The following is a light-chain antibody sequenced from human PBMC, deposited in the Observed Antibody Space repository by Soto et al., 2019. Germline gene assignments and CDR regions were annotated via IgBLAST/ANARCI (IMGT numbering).Light chain of an antibody. V-gene: IGKV1-5*01. CDR1: QSISIW. Sequence: DIQMTQSPSTLSASVGDRVTITCRASQSISIWLAWYQQKPGKAPNLLMHDASTLETGVPSRFSGSGSGTEFTLTISSLQPDDSATYYCQKYNNYSKTFGQGTKVEVK. CDR3: QKYNNYSKT. J-gene: IGKJ1*01. CDR2: DAS.